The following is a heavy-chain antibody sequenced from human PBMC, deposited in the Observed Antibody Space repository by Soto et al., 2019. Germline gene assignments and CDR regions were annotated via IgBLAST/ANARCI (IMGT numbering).Heavy chain of an antibody. CDR1: GGTFSRYA. D-gene: IGHD3-10*01. Sequence: GASVKLSCKASGGTFSRYAISWVRQAPGQGLEWMGGIIPIFGTTNYAEKFRGRVSITADESTSTAYVELSSLRSEDTAVYYCAGSFKYGSGTFDAFDIWGQVIMVTISS. J-gene: IGHJ3*02. V-gene: IGHV1-69*13. CDR2: IIPIFGTT. CDR3: AGSFKYGSGTFDAFDI.